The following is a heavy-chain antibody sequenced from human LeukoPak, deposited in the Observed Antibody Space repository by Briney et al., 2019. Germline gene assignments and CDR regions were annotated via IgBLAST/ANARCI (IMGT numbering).Heavy chain of an antibody. CDR2: IYYSGST. V-gene: IGHV4-39*07. CDR3: ARGGVGVNPTRLQH. D-gene: IGHD1-26*01. CDR1: GGSISSSSYF. Sequence: SETLSLTCTVSGGSISSSSYFWGWIRQPPGKGLEWIATIYYSGSTYYNPSLKSRVTISVDTSKNQFSLRLSSVTAADTAVYYCARGGVGVNPTRLQHWGQGTLVTVSS. J-gene: IGHJ1*01.